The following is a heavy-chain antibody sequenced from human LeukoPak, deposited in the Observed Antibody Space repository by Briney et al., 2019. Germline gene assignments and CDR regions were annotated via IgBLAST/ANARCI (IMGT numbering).Heavy chain of an antibody. J-gene: IGHJ6*03. V-gene: IGHV4-4*07. CDR3: ASSMGGRIPRNMDV. CDR2: IHTSGST. Sequence: PSETLSLTCTVSGVSISSYYWSWIRQPAGKGLEWIGRIHTSGSTKYNPSLMSRVTMSVDTSKNQFSLKLSSVTAADTAVYYCASSMGGRIPRNMDVWGKGTTVTVSS. CDR1: GVSISSYY. D-gene: IGHD3-16*01.